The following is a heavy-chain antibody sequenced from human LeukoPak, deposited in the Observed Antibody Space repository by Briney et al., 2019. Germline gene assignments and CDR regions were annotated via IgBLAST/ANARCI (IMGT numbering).Heavy chain of an antibody. Sequence: QPGRSLRLSCAASGFTFSSYGMHWVRQAPGKGLEWVAVISYDGSNKYYADSVKGRFTISRDNSKNTLYLQMNSLRAEDTAVYYCAKDGAYGSGSLDYWGQGTLVTVSS. J-gene: IGHJ4*02. CDR3: AKDGAYGSGSLDY. CDR2: ISYDGSNK. D-gene: IGHD3-10*01. CDR1: GFTFSSYG. V-gene: IGHV3-30*18.